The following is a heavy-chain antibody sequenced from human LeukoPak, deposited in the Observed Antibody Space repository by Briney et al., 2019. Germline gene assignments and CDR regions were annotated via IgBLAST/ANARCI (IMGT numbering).Heavy chain of an antibody. J-gene: IGHJ3*02. CDR1: GYTFTSYG. V-gene: IGHV1-18*01. CDR2: ISAYNGNT. D-gene: IGHD2-15*01. CDR3: ARDVYCSGGSCYFAKNAFDI. Sequence: ASVKVSCKASGYTFTSYGISWVRQAPGQGLEWMGWISAYNGNTNYAQKLQGRVTMTTDTSTSTAYMELRSLRSDDTAVYYCARDVYCSGGSCYFAKNAFDIWGQGTMVTVSS.